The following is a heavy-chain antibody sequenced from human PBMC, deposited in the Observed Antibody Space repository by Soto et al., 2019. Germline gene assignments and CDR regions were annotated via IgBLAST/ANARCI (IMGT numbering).Heavy chain of an antibody. J-gene: IGHJ6*02. D-gene: IGHD6-13*01. V-gene: IGHV4-39*02. CDR2: IYYSGTT. CDR1: GGSISSSSYY. Sequence: PSETLSLTCSVSGGSISSSSYYWGWIRQPPGKGLEWIGSIYYSGTTYYNPSLSGRVTMSLDTSKTQFSLKVSSVTAADTAAYYCARDTYSSSWRPKKYYYYYGMDVWGQGTTVTVSS. CDR3: ARDTYSSSWRPKKYYYYYGMDV.